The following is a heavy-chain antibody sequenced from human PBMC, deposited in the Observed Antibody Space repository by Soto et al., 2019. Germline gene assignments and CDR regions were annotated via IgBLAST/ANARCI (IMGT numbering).Heavy chain of an antibody. CDR2: IMPIVGTA. Sequence: QVQLVQSGAEVKKPGSSVKVSCKASGGTFSSYAISWVRQAPGQGLEWMGGIMPIVGTANYEQKFQGRVTIPADEPTSTAYMELSSVRSEDTAVYYCARERRAVAHYGMDVWGQGTTVTVSS. J-gene: IGHJ6*02. CDR3: ARERRAVAHYGMDV. V-gene: IGHV1-69*01. CDR1: GGTFSSYA. D-gene: IGHD6-19*01.